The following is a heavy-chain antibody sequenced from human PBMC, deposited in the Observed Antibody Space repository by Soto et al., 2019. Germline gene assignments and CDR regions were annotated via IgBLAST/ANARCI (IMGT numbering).Heavy chain of an antibody. D-gene: IGHD2-2*01. CDR2: INHSGST. CDR3: ASGWSVGPAAALYSYYGLDV. J-gene: IGHJ6*02. Sequence: SETLSLTCAVYGGSFSDYYWNWIRQPPGKGLEWIGEINHSGSTNYNPSLKSRVTISVDTSKNQFSLKLSSVTAADTAVYYCASGWSVGPAAALYSYYGLDVWGQGTTVTVTS. CDR1: GGSFSDYY. V-gene: IGHV4-34*01.